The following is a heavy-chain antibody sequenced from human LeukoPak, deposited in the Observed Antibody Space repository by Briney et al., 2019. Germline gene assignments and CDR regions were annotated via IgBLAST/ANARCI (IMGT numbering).Heavy chain of an antibody. J-gene: IGHJ4*02. CDR2: ISYDGSNK. CDR1: GFTFSSYG. CDR3: ARGGTYYYDSSGYPFDY. D-gene: IGHD3-22*01. Sequence: GRSLRLSCAASGFTFSSYGMHWVRQAPGKGLEWVAVISYDGSNKYYADSVKGRFTISRDNSKNTLYLQMNSLRAEDTAVYYCARGGTYYYDSSGYPFDYWGQGTLVTVSS. V-gene: IGHV3-30*03.